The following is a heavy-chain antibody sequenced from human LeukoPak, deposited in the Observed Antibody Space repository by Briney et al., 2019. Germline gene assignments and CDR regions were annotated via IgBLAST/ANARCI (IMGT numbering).Heavy chain of an antibody. Sequence: SETLSLTCTVSGGSISSGNYYWSWIRQHPGKGLEWIGYIHHSGSTYYNPSLKSRVIISVDTSKNQFSLKLSSVTAADTAVYYCARNGRYFDWLPFNWFDPWGQGTLVTVSS. CDR3: ARNGRYFDWLPFNWFDP. CDR1: GGSISSGNYY. CDR2: IHHSGST. J-gene: IGHJ5*02. D-gene: IGHD3-9*01. V-gene: IGHV4-31*03.